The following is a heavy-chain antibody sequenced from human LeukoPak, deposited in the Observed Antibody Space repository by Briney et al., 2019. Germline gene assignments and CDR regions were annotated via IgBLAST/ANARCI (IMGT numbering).Heavy chain of an antibody. D-gene: IGHD4-17*01. CDR3: AKAAYGDYVNWFDP. CDR1: GFTFSDYY. J-gene: IGHJ5*02. CDR2: INSSGSPI. V-gene: IGHV3-11*01. Sequence: GGSLRLSCAASGFTFSDYYMIWIRQAPGKGLEWVSYINSSGSPIYYADSVKGRFTISRDNAKNSLYLQMNSLRAEDTALYYCAKAAYGDYVNWFDPWGQGTLVTVSS.